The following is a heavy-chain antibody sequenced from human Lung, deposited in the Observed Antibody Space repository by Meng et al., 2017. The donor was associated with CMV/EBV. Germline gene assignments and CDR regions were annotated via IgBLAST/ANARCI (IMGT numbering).Heavy chain of an antibody. J-gene: IGHJ5*02. Sequence: SXTXSLXCTVSGGXISSSSYYWGWIRQPPGKGLEWIGSIYYSGSTYYNPSLKSRVTISVDTSKNQFSLKLSPVTSADTAVYYCARAGTDYDFWSGYFVSWFDPWXQGTXVTVSS. CDR3: ARAGTDYDFWSGYFVSWFDP. V-gene: IGHV4-39*07. CDR1: GGXISSSSYY. CDR2: IYYSGST. D-gene: IGHD3-3*01.